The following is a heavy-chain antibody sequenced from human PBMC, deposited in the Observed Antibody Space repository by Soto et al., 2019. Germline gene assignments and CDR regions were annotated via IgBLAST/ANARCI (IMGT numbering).Heavy chain of an antibody. V-gene: IGHV1-18*01. CDR1: GYTFTSYG. D-gene: IGHD6-19*01. J-gene: IGHJ4*02. Sequence: ASVKVSCKASGYTFTSYGISWVRQAPGQGLEWMGWISAYNGNTNYAQKLQGRVTMTTDTSTSTAYMELRSLRSDDTAVYYCAIDSGTSGSSLYDYWGQGTLVTVSS. CDR2: ISAYNGNT. CDR3: AIDSGTSGSSLYDY.